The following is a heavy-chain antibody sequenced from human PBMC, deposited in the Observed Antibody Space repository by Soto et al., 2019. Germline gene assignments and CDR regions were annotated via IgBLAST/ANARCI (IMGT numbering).Heavy chain of an antibody. CDR1: GYAFPHYV. D-gene: IGHD1-26*01. CDR2: STHTGNT. CDR3: ARSGEHPLDY. J-gene: IGHJ1*01. Sequence: GASVKVSCKTSGYAFPHYVINWVRQAPGHGLEWMGFSTHTGNTNYAQNFQGRVVLTTDTSTSTAYMEVTSLRSDDTAVYYCARSGEHPLDYWGQGTPVIVSS. V-gene: IGHV1-18*01.